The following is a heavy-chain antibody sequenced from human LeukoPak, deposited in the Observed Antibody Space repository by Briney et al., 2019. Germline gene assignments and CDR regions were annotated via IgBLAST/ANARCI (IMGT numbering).Heavy chain of an antibody. Sequence: GESLKISCKGSGYSFTSYWIGWVRQMPGKGLEWMGIIYPGDSDTRYSPSFQGQVTISADKFISTAYLQWSSLKASDTAMYYCARLRDYYDSSGYHYYFDYWGQGTLVTVSS. CDR3: ARLRDYYDSSGYHYYFDY. CDR2: IYPGDSDT. CDR1: GYSFTSYW. V-gene: IGHV5-51*01. D-gene: IGHD3-22*01. J-gene: IGHJ4*02.